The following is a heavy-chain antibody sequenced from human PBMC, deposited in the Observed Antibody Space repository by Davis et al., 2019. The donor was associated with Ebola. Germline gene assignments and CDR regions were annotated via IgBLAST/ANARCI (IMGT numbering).Heavy chain of an antibody. D-gene: IGHD3-3*01. Sequence: GESLKISCAASGFTVSSNYMSWVRQAPGKGLEWVSVIYSGGSTYYADSVKGRFTISRDNAKNSLYLQMNSLRAEDTAVYYCARATIFGVVDYYYYMDVWGKGTTVTVSS. CDR2: IYSGGST. V-gene: IGHV3-53*01. CDR1: GFTVSSNY. J-gene: IGHJ6*03. CDR3: ARATIFGVVDYYYYMDV.